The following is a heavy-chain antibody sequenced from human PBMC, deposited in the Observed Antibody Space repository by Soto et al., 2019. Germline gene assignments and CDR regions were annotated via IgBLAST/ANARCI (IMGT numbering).Heavy chain of an antibody. Sequence: GGSLRLSCVASGFSFRNYAMSWVRQAPGKGLEWVSAVSGSGGSTYDADSVKGRFTISRDNSKNTVYLQMNFLRAEDTAVYYCAKASNSGWPYYCDYWGQGT. CDR2: VSGSGGST. J-gene: IGHJ4*02. CDR3: AKASNSGWPYYCDY. D-gene: IGHD6-19*01. CDR1: GFSFRNYA. V-gene: IGHV3-23*01.